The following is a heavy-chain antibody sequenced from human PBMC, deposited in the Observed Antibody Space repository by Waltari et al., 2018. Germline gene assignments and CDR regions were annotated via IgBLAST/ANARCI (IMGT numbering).Heavy chain of an antibody. V-gene: IGHV3-53*02. Sequence: EVQLVETGGGLSQPGGSLRLSCAASGFTVSSNYMNWGRLAPGKGLELVSVIYSGGSTYYADSVKGRFTISRDNSKNTLYLQMNSLRAEDTAVYYCARDCRSTSCLGDAFDIWGQGTMVTVSS. D-gene: IGHD2-2*01. CDR1: GFTVSSNY. CDR3: ARDCRSTSCLGDAFDI. J-gene: IGHJ3*02. CDR2: IYSGGST.